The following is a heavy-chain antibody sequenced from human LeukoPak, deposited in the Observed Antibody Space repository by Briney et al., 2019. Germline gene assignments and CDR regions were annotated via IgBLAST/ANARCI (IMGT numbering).Heavy chain of an antibody. CDR2: IYYSGGT. Sequence: PSETLSLTCTVSGGSISSSNYYWGWIRQPPGKGLEWIGSIYYSGGTYYNPSLKSRITVSVDTSKNQFSLKLSSVTAADTAVYYCVRRQPGKPFDPWGQGTLVTVSS. D-gene: IGHD2-2*01. CDR3: VRRQPGKPFDP. V-gene: IGHV4-39*01. CDR1: GGSISSSNYY. J-gene: IGHJ5*02.